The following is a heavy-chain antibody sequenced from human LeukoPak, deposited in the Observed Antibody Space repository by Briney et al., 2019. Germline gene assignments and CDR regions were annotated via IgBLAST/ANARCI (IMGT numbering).Heavy chain of an antibody. CDR1: GFTFSSYW. V-gene: IGHV3-7*03. CDR2: IKQDESEN. J-gene: IGHJ4*02. CDR3: ARLAWY. Sequence: PGGTLRLSCAASGFTFSSYWMSWAGHAPGMGLEWVANIKQDESENYYVDYVKGRFTISRDNAKNSLYLQMNSLRAEDTAVYYCARLAWYWCQGTLVTVSS.